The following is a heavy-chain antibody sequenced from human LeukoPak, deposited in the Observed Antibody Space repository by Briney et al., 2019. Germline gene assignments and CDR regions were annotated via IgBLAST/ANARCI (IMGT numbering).Heavy chain of an antibody. CDR1: GGSISSSSYY. V-gene: IGHV4-39*07. D-gene: IGHD4-17*01. Sequence: PSETLSLTCTVSGGSISSSSYYWGWIRQPPGKGLEWIGSIYYSGSTYYNPSLKSRVTTSVDTSKNQFSLKLSSVTAADTAVYYCARDQVTTGGDWFDPWGQGTLVTVSS. CDR3: ARDQVTTGGDWFDP. J-gene: IGHJ5*02. CDR2: IYYSGST.